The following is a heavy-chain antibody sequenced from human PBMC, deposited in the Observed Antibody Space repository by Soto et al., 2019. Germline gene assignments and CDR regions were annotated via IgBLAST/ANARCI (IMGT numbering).Heavy chain of an antibody. V-gene: IGHV4-34*01. D-gene: IGHD2-2*01. J-gene: IGHJ2*01. CDR3: ARGRKQPGISAACSRVPHYHLAFPARRSPDL. CDR1: GGSFSGYY. Sequence: SETLSLTCGVYGGSFSGYYWSWIRQPPGKGLEWIGEINHSGSTNYNPSLKSRVTISVDTSKNQFSLKLSSVTAADTAVYYCARGRKQPGISAACSRVPHYHLAFPARRSPDL. CDR2: INHSGST.